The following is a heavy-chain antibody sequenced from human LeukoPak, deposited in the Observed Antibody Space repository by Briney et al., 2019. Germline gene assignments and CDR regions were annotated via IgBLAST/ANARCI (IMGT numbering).Heavy chain of an antibody. CDR2: INPNSGGT. V-gene: IGHV1-2*02. Sequence: ASVKVSCKASGYTFTGYYMHWVRQAPGQGLEWMGWINPNSGGTNYAQKFQGRATMTRDTSISTAYMELSRLRSDDTAVYYCARDRAELSAFDIWGQGTMVTVSS. J-gene: IGHJ3*02. CDR1: GYTFTGYY. CDR3: ARDRAELSAFDI. D-gene: IGHD1-26*01.